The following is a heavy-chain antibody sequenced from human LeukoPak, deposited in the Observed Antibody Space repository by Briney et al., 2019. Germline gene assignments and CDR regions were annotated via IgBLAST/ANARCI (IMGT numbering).Heavy chain of an antibody. V-gene: IGHV3-23*01. CDR1: GITFTTYA. CDR3: AKRIGDY. D-gene: IGHD2-15*01. J-gene: IGHJ4*02. Sequence: PGGSLRLSCVASGITFTTYAMSWVRQAPGKGLEWVSTIIDGGGSTYYADSVKGRFTISRNNSGSTLYLEMNSLRVEDTAVYYCAKRIGDYWGQGTLVTVSS. CDR2: IIDGGGST.